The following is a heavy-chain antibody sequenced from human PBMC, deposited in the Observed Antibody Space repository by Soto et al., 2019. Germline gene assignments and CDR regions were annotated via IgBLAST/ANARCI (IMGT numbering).Heavy chain of an antibody. Sequence: LRLSCAASVFTFDDYAMHWVRQAPGKGLEWVSGISWNSGSIGYADSVKGRFTISRDNAKNSLYLQMNSLRAEDTALYYCAKDARGYDFWSGYSVYFDYCGQVTLVTGCS. CDR1: VFTFDDYA. CDR3: AKDARGYDFWSGYSVYFDY. J-gene: IGHJ4*02. V-gene: IGHV3-9*01. CDR2: ISWNSGSI. D-gene: IGHD3-3*01.